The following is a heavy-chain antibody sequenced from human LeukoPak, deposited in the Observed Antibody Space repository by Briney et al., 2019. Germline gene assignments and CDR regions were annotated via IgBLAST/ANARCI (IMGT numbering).Heavy chain of an antibody. J-gene: IGHJ4*02. V-gene: IGHV3-48*01. D-gene: IGHD3-3*01. CDR3: ARDSITIFGVVTN. CDR1: GFTFSSYS. Sequence: QTGGSLRLSCAASGFTFSSYSMNWVRQAPGKGLEWVSYISSGSSTIYYADSVKGRFTISRDNAKNSLYLQMNSLRAEDTAVYYCARDSITIFGVVTNWGQGTLVTVSS. CDR2: ISSGSSTI.